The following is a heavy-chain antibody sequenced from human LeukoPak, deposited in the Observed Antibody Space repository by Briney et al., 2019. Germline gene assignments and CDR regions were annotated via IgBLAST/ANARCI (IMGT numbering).Heavy chain of an antibody. V-gene: IGHV3-33*01. Sequence: PGGSLRLSCAASGFTFSSYGMHWVRQAPGKGLEWVAVIWYDGSNKYYADSVKGRFTISRDNSKNTLYLQMNSLRAEDTAVYYCARDEALVVVNPTIDYWGQGTLVTVPS. D-gene: IGHD3-22*01. J-gene: IGHJ4*02. CDR1: GFTFSSYG. CDR3: ARDEALVVVNPTIDY. CDR2: IWYDGSNK.